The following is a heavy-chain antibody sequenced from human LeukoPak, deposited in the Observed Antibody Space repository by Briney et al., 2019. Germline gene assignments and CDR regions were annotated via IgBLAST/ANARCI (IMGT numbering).Heavy chain of an antibody. J-gene: IGHJ6*03. CDR1: GFTFSSYG. Sequence: GGSLRLSCAASGFTFSSYGMSWVRQAPGKGLEWVSAISGSGGSTYYADSVKGRFTISRDNSKSTLYLQINNVRPEDMAVYYCARVAVAGSFYYYYYMDVWGKGTTVTVSS. CDR3: ARVAVAGSFYYYYYMDV. V-gene: IGHV3-23*01. D-gene: IGHD6-19*01. CDR2: ISGSGGST.